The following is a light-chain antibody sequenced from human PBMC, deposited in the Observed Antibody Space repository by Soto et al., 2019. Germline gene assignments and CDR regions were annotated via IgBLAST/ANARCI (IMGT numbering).Light chain of an antibody. CDR3: HQRSNWPPLT. CDR2: DAS. CDR1: QSVSSY. Sequence: EIVLTQSPATLSLSPGERATLSCRASQSVSSYLAWYQQKPGQAPRLLIYDASNRATGIPARFSGSGSRTDFTLNIRSLEPEDFAVYYCHQRSNWPPLTFGGGTKVEI. J-gene: IGKJ4*01. V-gene: IGKV3-11*01.